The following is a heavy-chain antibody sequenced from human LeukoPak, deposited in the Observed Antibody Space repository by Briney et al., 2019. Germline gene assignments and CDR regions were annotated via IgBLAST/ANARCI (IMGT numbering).Heavy chain of an antibody. V-gene: IGHV4-30-2*01. J-gene: IGHJ4*02. CDR3: ARDGGPNSSSWFDY. CDR1: GGSISSGGYY. CDR2: IYHSGST. D-gene: IGHD6-13*01. Sequence: SETLSLTCTVSGGSISSGGYYWSWIRQPPGKGLEWIGYIYHSGSTYYNPSLKSRVTISVDRSKNQFSLKLSSVTAADTAVYYCARDGGPNSSSWFDYWGQGTLVTVSS.